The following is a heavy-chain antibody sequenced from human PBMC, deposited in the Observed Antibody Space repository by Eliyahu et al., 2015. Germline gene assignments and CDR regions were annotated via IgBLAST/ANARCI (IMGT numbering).Heavy chain of an antibody. CDR1: GLTFSKYW. CDR2: IKTDGSVK. V-gene: IGHV3-7*01. D-gene: IGHD3-10*01. Sequence: DVQLLESGGGLVQAGGSLTVSCAASGLTFSKYWMAWVRQAPGKGLEWLTNIKTDGSVKNYVDSVKGRFTISRDNAESSLFLQMNALRADDTAVYYCVTDVAGGAHDYWGQGTLVTVSS. CDR3: VTDVAGGAHDY. J-gene: IGHJ4*02.